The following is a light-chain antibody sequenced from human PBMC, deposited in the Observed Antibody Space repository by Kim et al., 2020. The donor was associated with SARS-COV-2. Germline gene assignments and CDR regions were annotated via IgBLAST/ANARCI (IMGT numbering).Light chain of an antibody. J-gene: IGKJ5*01. V-gene: IGKV1-33*01. Sequence: VSIGDRVIITCHASQDITNYVNWYQQKPGKAPKVLFSDASTLDAGVSSRFSGSGSGTSFPFTISSLQPEDVATYYCQQYDKFPITFGQGTRLEIK. CDR2: DAS. CDR1: QDITNY. CDR3: QQYDKFPIT.